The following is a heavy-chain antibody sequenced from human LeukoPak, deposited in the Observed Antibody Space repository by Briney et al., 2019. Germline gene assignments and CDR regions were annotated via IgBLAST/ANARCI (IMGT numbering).Heavy chain of an antibody. D-gene: IGHD4-11*01. CDR3: ARDAITVTSTSYYYYGMDV. Sequence: GGSLRLSCAASGFTFNDYYMSWIRQAPGKGLEWVSYISSSGSTIYYADSVKGRFTISRDNDKNSLYLQMNSLRAEDTAVYYCARDAITVTSTSYYYYGMDVWGQGATVTVSS. J-gene: IGHJ6*02. CDR2: ISSSGSTI. V-gene: IGHV3-11*01. CDR1: GFTFNDYY.